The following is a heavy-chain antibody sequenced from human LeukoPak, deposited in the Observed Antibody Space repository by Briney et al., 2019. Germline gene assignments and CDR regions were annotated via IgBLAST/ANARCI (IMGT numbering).Heavy chain of an antibody. CDR2: IKQDGSEK. D-gene: IGHD6-13*01. CDR1: GFTLSSDW. V-gene: IGHV3-7*05. Sequence: PGGSLRLSCAASGFTLSSDWMSSVRQAPGKGLDWEANIKQDGSEKYYVDSVKGRFTISRDNAKNSLYLQMTSLRAEDTAVYYCAKAWAAAGTFASWGQGTLVTVSS. CDR3: AKAWAAAGTFAS. J-gene: IGHJ4*02.